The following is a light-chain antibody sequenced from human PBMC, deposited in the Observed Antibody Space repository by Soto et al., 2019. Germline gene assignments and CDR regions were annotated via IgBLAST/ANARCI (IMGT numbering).Light chain of an antibody. Sequence: QSALTQPASVSESPGQSITISCTGTSSDVGSYKFVSWYQHHPGKAPKLLIYEVIKRPSGIPDRFSGSKSDNTASLTVSGLQGEDEADYYCSSYAGSKNFVVFGGGTKLTVL. V-gene: IGLV2-8*01. CDR1: SSDVGSYKF. CDR2: EVI. CDR3: SSYAGSKNFVV. J-gene: IGLJ2*01.